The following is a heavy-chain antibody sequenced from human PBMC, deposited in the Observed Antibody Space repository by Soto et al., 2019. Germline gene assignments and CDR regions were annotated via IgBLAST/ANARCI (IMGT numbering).Heavy chain of an antibody. CDR1: GFTFSSYE. CDR2: ISISGSTI. D-gene: IGHD6-13*01. V-gene: IGHV3-48*03. Sequence: GGSLRLSCAASGFTFSSYEMNWVRQAPGKGLEWVSYISISGSTIYYADSVKGRFTISRDNAKNSLYLQMNSLRAEDTAVYYCARESAAGTADYWGQGTLVTVSS. J-gene: IGHJ4*02. CDR3: ARESAAGTADY.